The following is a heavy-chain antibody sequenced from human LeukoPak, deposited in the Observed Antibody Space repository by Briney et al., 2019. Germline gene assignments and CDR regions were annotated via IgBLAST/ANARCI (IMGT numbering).Heavy chain of an antibody. CDR2: IIPILGIA. J-gene: IGHJ4*02. CDR1: GGTFSSYA. V-gene: IGHV1-69*04. CDR3: ARDGRIAVANWYFDY. D-gene: IGHD6-19*01. Sequence: SVKVSCKASGGTFSSYAISWVRQAPGQGLEWMGRIIPILGIANYAQKFQGRVTITADKSTNTAYMELSSLRSEDTAVYYCARDGRIAVANWYFDYWGQGTLVSVSS.